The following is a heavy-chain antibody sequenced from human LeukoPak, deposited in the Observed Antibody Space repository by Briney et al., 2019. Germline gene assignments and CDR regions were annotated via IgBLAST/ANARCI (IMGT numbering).Heavy chain of an antibody. CDR2: IKQDGSEK. Sequence: GGSLRLSCAASGFTFSSYAMSWVRQAPGKGLEWVANIKQDGSEKYYVDSVKGRFTISRDNAKNSLYLQMNSLRAEDTAVYYCARDLYGDYPLVGYGMDVWGQGTTVTVSS. CDR1: GFTFSSYA. D-gene: IGHD4-17*01. V-gene: IGHV3-7*01. CDR3: ARDLYGDYPLVGYGMDV. J-gene: IGHJ6*02.